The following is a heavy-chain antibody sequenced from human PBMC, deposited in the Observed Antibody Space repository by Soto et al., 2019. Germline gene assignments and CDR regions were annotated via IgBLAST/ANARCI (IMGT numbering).Heavy chain of an antibody. Sequence: LSLTCNVSGRSMISYYWSWIRQPAGKGLEWIGRIYTGGNTNYNPSLKSRVTMSVDTSKSQFSLSLTSVTAADTAVYYCAREGDDRHFFFDSWGQGPLVTVSS. CDR1: GRSMISYY. V-gene: IGHV4-4*07. CDR3: AREGDDRHFFFDS. CDR2: IYTGGNT. J-gene: IGHJ4*02. D-gene: IGHD3-3*02.